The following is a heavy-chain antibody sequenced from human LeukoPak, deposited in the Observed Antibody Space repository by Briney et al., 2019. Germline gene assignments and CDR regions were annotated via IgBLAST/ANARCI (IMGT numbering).Heavy chain of an antibody. J-gene: IGHJ4*02. V-gene: IGHV3-23*01. D-gene: IGHD3-22*01. CDR1: GFTFSSYA. CDR3: AKDTSYYYDSSGYFGFCDY. CDR2: ISGSGGST. Sequence: PGGSLRLSCAASGFTFSSYAMSWVRQAPGKGLEWVSAISGSGGSTYYADSVKGRFTISRDNSKNTLYLQMNSLRAEDTAVYYCAKDTSYYYDSSGYFGFCDYWGQGTLVTVSS.